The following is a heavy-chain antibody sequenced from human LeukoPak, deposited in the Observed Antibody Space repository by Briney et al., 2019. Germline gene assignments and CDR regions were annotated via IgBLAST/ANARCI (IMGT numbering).Heavy chain of an antibody. CDR3: ARGVRGLPYYYGMDV. J-gene: IGHJ6*02. CDR2: IYYSGNT. CDR1: GTSFSSYY. D-gene: IGHD5-12*01. V-gene: IGHV4-59*08. Sequence: RTSETLSLTCTVSGTSFSSYYWSWIRQPPGKGLEWIGYIYYSGNTHYNPSLESRVTISLDTSKNQFSLRLNSVTAADTAVYYCARGVRGLPYYYGMDVWGQGTTVTVSS.